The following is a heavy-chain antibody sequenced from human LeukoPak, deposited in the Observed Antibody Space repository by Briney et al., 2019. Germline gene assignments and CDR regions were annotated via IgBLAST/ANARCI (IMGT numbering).Heavy chain of an antibody. V-gene: IGHV3-23*01. CDR3: VPLGGLDAFDI. CDR1: GFTFSSYA. D-gene: IGHD3-16*01. CDR2: ISGSGGST. Sequence: GGSLRLSCAARGFTFSSYAMSWVRQAPGKGLEWVSAISGSGGSTYYADSVKGRFTISRDNSKNTLYLQMNSLRAEDTAVYYCVPLGGLDAFDIWGQGTMVTVSS. J-gene: IGHJ3*02.